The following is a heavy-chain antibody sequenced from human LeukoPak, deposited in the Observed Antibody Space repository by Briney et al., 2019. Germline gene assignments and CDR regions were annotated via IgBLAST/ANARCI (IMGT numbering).Heavy chain of an antibody. J-gene: IGHJ5*02. D-gene: IGHD2-2*01. CDR2: INPNSGGT. CDR3: AREPIYCSSTSCYSVFWFDP. CDR1: GYTLTGYY. V-gene: IGHV1-2*02. Sequence: ASVKVSCKASGYTLTGYYMRWVRQAPGQGLEWMGWINPNSGGTNYAQKFQGRVTMTRDTSISTAYMELSRLRSDDTAVYYCAREPIYCSSTSCYSVFWFDPWGQGTLVTVSS.